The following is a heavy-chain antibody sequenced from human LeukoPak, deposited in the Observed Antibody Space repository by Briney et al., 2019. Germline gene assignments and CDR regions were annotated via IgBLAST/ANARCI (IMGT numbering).Heavy chain of an antibody. V-gene: IGHV4-4*09. J-gene: IGHJ6*03. CDR1: GGSISSYY. Sequence: KTSETLSLTCTVSGGSISSYYWSWIRQPPGKGLEWIGYIYTSGSTNYNPSLKSRVTISVDTSKTQFSLKLSSVTAADTAVYYCASSKHCSSSNCYPDYYHYMDVWGKGTTVTVSS. CDR2: IYTSGST. CDR3: ASSKHCSSSNCYPDYYHYMDV. D-gene: IGHD2-2*01.